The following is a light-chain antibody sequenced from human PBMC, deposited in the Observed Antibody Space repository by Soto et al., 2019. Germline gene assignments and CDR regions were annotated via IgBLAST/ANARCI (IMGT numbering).Light chain of an antibody. J-gene: IGKJ3*01. Sequence: DIQLTQSPSFLSASVGDRVTITCRASQGLSSYLAWYQQKPGMAPKLLIYSTSTLQSGVPARFGGSASGTEFTLTISSLQPEDFATYYCQQLNSYPFTFGPGTKVDI. V-gene: IGKV1-9*01. CDR1: QGLSSY. CDR2: STS. CDR3: QQLNSYPFT.